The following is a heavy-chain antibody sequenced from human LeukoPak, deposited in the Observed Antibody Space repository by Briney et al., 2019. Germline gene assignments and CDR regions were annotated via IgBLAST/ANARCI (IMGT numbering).Heavy chain of an antibody. CDR3: ARVAAAGPFDY. D-gene: IGHD6-13*01. V-gene: IGHV3-53*01. CDR2: IYSGVGT. CDR1: RFAVINNY. J-gene: IGHJ4*02. Sequence: PGGSLRLSCAASRFAVINNYMSWVRQAPGKGLEWVSIIYSGVGTDYTDSVKGRFTISRDNSKNTLYLQMNSLRAEDTAVYYCARVAAAGPFDYWGQGTLVTVSS.